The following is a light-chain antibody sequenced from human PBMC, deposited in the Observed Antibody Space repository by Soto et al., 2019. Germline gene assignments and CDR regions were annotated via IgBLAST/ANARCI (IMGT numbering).Light chain of an antibody. V-gene: IGKV3-11*01. CDR3: QQRNTWPPVT. Sequence: EIVLTQAPGTLSLSPGERATLSCRASPSVTNFLAWYQQKPGQAPWLLIYGAFNRATGIPARFSGSGSGTDFTLTISSLGPEDSAIYYCQQRNTWPPVTFGQGTRLEIK. J-gene: IGKJ5*01. CDR1: PSVTNF. CDR2: GAF.